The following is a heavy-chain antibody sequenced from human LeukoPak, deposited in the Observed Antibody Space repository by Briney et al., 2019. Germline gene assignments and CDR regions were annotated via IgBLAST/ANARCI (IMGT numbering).Heavy chain of an antibody. J-gene: IGHJ5*02. CDR3: ARLTGFGGPVLHNWFDP. V-gene: IGHV4-59*08. CDR1: GGSISSYY. CDR2: IYYSGST. Sequence: KPSETLSLTCTVSGGSISSYYWSWIRQPPGKGLEWLGYIYYSGSTNYNPSLKSRVTISVDTSKNQFSLKLSSVTAADTAVYYCARLTGFGGPVLHNWFDPWGQGTLVTVSS. D-gene: IGHD3-10*01.